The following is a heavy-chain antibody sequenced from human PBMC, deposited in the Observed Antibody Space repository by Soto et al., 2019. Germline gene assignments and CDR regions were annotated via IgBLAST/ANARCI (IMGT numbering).Heavy chain of an antibody. CDR3: ARGGGRIFDY. D-gene: IGHD3-16*01. V-gene: IGHV4-34*01. Sequence: QVQLQQWGAGLLKPSETLSLTCAVYGGSLSGYYWNWIRQPPGKGLEWIGEIKHSGDTNYNSSLKSRVTISVDTSKNQFSLKLSSVAAADTAVYYCARGGGRIFDYWGQGTLVTVSS. CDR1: GGSLSGYY. CDR2: IKHSGDT. J-gene: IGHJ4*02.